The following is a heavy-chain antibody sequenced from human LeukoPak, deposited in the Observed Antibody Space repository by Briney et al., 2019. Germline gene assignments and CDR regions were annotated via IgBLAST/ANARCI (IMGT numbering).Heavy chain of an antibody. CDR2: INPNSGGT. V-gene: IGHV1-2*02. CDR3: ARGGVAVPGARYYYYYMDV. D-gene: IGHD3-3*01. J-gene: IGHJ6*03. CDR1: GYTFIGYY. Sequence: GASVKVSCKASGYTFIGYYIHWVRQAPGQGLEWMGWINPNSGGTNYAQKFQGRVTMTRDTSISTAYMELSRLRSDDTAVYYCARGGVAVPGARYYYYYMDVWGKGTTVTVSS.